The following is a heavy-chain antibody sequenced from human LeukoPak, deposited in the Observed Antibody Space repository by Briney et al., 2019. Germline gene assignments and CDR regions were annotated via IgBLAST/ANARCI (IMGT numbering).Heavy chain of an antibody. CDR2: ISAYNGDT. CDR1: GYTFTSYG. J-gene: IGHJ5*02. CDR3: ARVGDSSGWPTWFDP. V-gene: IGHV1-18*01. Sequence: ASVKVSCKASGYTFTSYGISWVRQAPGQGLEWMGWISAYNGDTNYAQKLQGRVTMTTDTSTSTAYMELRSLRSDDTAVYYCARVGDSSGWPTWFDPWGQGTLVTVSS. D-gene: IGHD6-19*01.